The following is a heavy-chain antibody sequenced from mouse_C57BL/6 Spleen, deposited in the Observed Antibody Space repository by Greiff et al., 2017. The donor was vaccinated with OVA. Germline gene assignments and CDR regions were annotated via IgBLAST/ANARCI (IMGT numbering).Heavy chain of an antibody. CDR3: AREEKLGPLFDY. J-gene: IGHJ2*01. V-gene: IGHV3-6*01. D-gene: IGHD4-1*01. CDR1: GYSITSGYY. CDR2: ISYDGSN. Sequence: EVQRVESGPGLVKPSQSLSLTCSVTGYSITSGYYWNWIRQFPGNKLEWMGYISYDGSNNYNPSLKNRISITRDTSKNQFFLKLNSVTTEDTATYYCAREEKLGPLFDYWGQGTTLTVSS.